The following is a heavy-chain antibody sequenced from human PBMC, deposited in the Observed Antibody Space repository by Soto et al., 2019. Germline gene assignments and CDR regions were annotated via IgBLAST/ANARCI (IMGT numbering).Heavy chain of an antibody. CDR2: INHSGST. Sequence: SETLSLTCAVYGGSFSGYYWSWIRQPPGKGLEWIGEINHSGSTNYNPSLKSRVTISVDTSKNQFSLKLSSVTAADTAVYYCARGFMEWYYPYYYYYGMDVWGQGTTVTVSS. V-gene: IGHV4-34*01. CDR3: ARGFMEWYYPYYYYYGMDV. CDR1: GGSFSGYY. J-gene: IGHJ6*02. D-gene: IGHD3-3*01.